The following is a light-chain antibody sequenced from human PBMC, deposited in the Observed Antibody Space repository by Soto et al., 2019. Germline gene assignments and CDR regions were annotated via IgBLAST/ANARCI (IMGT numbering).Light chain of an antibody. V-gene: IGLV2-14*01. CDR2: EVN. CDR3: RSLTNSNTLL. Sequence: QSALTQPASVSGSPGQSVTISCTGTRSDIGDYNYVSWYQQHPGKAPKLLIYEVNKRPSGVSNRFSGSKSANSASLTISGLQAEEEADYCCRSLTNSNTLLFGGGTQLTVL. CDR1: RSDIGDYNY. J-gene: IGLJ3*02.